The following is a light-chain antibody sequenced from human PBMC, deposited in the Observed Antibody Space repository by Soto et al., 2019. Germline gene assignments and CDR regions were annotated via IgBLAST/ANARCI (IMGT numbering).Light chain of an antibody. V-gene: IGLV2-23*01. CDR2: EGS. J-gene: IGLJ3*02. Sequence: QSALTQPASVSGSPGQSITISCTGTSSDVGSYNLVSWYQQHPGKAPKLMIYEGSKRPSGVSNRFSGSKSGNTASLTISGLPAEDEADYYCCSYAGSSTSVFGGGTKVTVL. CDR1: SSDVGSYNL. CDR3: CSYAGSSTSV.